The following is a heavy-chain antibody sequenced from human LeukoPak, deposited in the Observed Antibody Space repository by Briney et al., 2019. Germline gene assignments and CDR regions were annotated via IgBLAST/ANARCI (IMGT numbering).Heavy chain of an antibody. CDR3: ARQREDYYGSGSYDAFDI. D-gene: IGHD3-10*01. J-gene: IGHJ3*02. CDR1: GGSISSSTYY. CDR2: IYYSGST. Sequence: SETLSLTCTVSGGSISSSTYYWGWIRQPPGKGLEWIGSIYYSGSTYYNPSLKSRVTISVDTSKNQFSLKLSSVTAADTAVYYCARQREDYYGSGSYDAFDIWGQGTMVTVSS. V-gene: IGHV4-39*01.